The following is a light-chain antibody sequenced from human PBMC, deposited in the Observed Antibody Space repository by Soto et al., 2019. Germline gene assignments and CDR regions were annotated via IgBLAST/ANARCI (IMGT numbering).Light chain of an antibody. J-gene: IGLJ3*02. CDR1: SSDVGGYNY. CDR3: TSYTSSSPRKV. CDR2: EVN. Sequence: QSVLTQPASVSGSPGQSIAISCTGTSSDVGGYNYVSWYQQHPGKAPKLIIYEVNNRPSGVSDRFSGSKSGNTASLTISGLQGEDEADYYCTSYTSSSPRKVFGGGTKLTVL. V-gene: IGLV2-14*01.